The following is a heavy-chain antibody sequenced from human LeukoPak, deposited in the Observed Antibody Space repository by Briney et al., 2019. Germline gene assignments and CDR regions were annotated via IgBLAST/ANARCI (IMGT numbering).Heavy chain of an antibody. CDR2: ISYDGSNK. D-gene: IGHD5-18*01. CDR3: ARDLFHTAMANY. CDR1: GFTFGSYA. Sequence: GGSLRLSCAASGFTFGSYAMHWVRQAPGKGLEWVAVISYDGSNKYYADSVKGRFTISRDNSKNTLYLQMNSLRAEDTAAYYCARDLFHTAMANYWGQGTLVTVSS. V-gene: IGHV3-30*04. J-gene: IGHJ4*02.